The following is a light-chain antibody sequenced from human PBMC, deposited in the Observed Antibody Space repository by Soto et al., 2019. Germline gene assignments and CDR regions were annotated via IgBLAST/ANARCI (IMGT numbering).Light chain of an antibody. J-gene: IGLJ2*01. CDR3: AAWDDSLVGV. CDR1: SSNIGSNY. CDR2: SDN. Sequence: QSVLTQPPSASGTPGQRVTISCSGSSSNIGSNYVYWYQQLPGTAPKLLIYSDNQRPSGVPDRFSGSKSGTSASLAISGLRSEDEAEYYCAAWDDSLVGVFGGGTKLTVL. V-gene: IGLV1-47*02.